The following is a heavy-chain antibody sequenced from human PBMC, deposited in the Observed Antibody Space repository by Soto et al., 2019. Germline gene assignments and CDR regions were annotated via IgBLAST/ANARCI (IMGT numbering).Heavy chain of an antibody. D-gene: IGHD2-21*02. J-gene: IGHJ6*03. CDR3: ARGGIVVVTALLYYYYMDV. CDR2: TYYRSKWYN. Sequence: KQSQTLSLTCAISGDSVSSNSAAWNWIRQSPSRGLEWLGRTYYRSKWYNDYAVSVKSRITINPDTSKNQFSLQLNSVTPEDTAVYYCARGGIVVVTALLYYYYMDVWGKGTTVTVSS. CDR1: GDSVSSNSAA. V-gene: IGHV6-1*01.